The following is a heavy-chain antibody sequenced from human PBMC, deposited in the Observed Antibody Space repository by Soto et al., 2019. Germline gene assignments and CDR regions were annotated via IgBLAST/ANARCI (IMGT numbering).Heavy chain of an antibody. V-gene: IGHV1-3*04. J-gene: IGHJ4*02. CDR3: ARSKTIVMPGFDH. CDR2: INTGNVDS. Sequence: ASVKVSCKTSGYVFTSFAIHWMRQAPGQGPEWMGWINTGNVDSKYSEKFQDRVTITRDTSATTAYMELSSLRSEDTAVYYCARSKTIVMPGFDHWGQGTLVAVSS. CDR1: GYVFTSFA. D-gene: IGHD2-21*01.